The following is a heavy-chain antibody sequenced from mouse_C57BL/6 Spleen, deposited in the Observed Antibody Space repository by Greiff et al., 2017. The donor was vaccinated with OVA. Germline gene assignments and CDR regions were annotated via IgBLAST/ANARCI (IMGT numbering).Heavy chain of an antibody. J-gene: IGHJ1*03. V-gene: IGHV1-62-2*01. CDR1: GYTFTEYT. CDR2: FYPGSGSI. Sequence: QVQLQQSGAELVKPGASVTLSCKASGYTFTEYTIHWVNQRPGQGLEWIGWFYPGSGSINYNEKFKGKATLTADKSYSTVYMELSRLTSEDSAVYFCARRVGPAGYFDVWGTGTTVTVAS. D-gene: IGHD3-1*01. CDR3: ARRVGPAGYFDV.